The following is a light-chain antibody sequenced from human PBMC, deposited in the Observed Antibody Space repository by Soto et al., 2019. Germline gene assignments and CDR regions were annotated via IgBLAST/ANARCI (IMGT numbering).Light chain of an antibody. CDR2: ATS. J-gene: IGKJ2*01. CDR1: QSVGGN. CDR3: QQYNDWPNYT. V-gene: IGKV3-15*01. Sequence: EIFMAQSPATLSLSAGERATLSCRASQSVGGNIAWYQQSPGQAPRLLIYATSTRATGIPARFSGRGSGTEFTLTISSLQSEDSAVYYCQQYNDWPNYTFGQGTKLEIK.